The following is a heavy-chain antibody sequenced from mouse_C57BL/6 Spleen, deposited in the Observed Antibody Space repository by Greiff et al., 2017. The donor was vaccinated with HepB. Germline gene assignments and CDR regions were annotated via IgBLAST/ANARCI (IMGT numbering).Heavy chain of an antibody. CDR3: TRKGYYDYSYAMDY. J-gene: IGHJ4*01. CDR2: IDPETGGT. Sequence: QVQLQQSGAELVRPGASVTLSCKASGYTFTDYEMHWVKQTPVHGLEWIGAIDPETGGTAYNQKFKGKAILTADKSSSTAYMGLRSLTSEDSAVYYCTRKGYYDYSYAMDYWGQGTSVTVSS. CDR1: GYTFTDYE. D-gene: IGHD2-4*01. V-gene: IGHV1-15*01.